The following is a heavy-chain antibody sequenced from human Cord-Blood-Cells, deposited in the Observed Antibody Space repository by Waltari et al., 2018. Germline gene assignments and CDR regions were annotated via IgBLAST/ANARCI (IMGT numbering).Heavy chain of an antibody. CDR2: ISWNSGSI. V-gene: IGHV3-9*01. D-gene: IGHD3-3*01. J-gene: IGHJ4*02. Sequence: EVQLVESGGGLVQPGRSMRLSCAASGFTFDDYALHCVRQAPGKGLEWVSGISWNSGSIGYADSVKGRFTISRDNAKNSLYLQMNSLRAEDTALYYCAKGGWSGYYFDYWGQGTLVTVSS. CDR1: GFTFDDYA. CDR3: AKGGWSGYYFDY.